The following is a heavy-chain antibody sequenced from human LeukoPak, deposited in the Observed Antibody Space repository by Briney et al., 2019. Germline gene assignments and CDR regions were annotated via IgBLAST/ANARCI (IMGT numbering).Heavy chain of an antibody. CDR2: ISGSGGST. D-gene: IGHD1-26*01. V-gene: IGHV3-23*01. Sequence: GGSLRLSCAASGFTFSNAWVGWVRQAPGKGLEWVSAISGSGGSTYYADSVKGRFTISRDNSKNTLYLQMNSLRAEDTAVYYCAKDRSGCPTGYWGQGTLVTVSS. CDR1: GFTFSNAW. J-gene: IGHJ4*02. CDR3: AKDRSGCPTGY.